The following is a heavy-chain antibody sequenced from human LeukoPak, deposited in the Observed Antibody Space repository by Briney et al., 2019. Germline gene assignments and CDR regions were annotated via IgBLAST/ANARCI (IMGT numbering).Heavy chain of an antibody. CDR1: GGSISSSSYY. CDR3: ASLVEMARIRVNGA. Sequence: PSETLSLTCTVSGGSISSSSYYWGWIRQPPGKGLEWIGEINHSGSANYNPSLKSRVTISVDTSKNQFSLKLSSVTAADTAVYYCASLVEMARIRVNGAWGQGTLVTVSS. CDR2: INHSGSA. J-gene: IGHJ5*02. D-gene: IGHD5-24*01. V-gene: IGHV4-39*07.